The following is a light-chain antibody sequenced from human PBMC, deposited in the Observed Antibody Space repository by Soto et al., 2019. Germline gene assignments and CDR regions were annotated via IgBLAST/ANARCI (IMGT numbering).Light chain of an antibody. Sequence: EIVLTQSPYTLSLSPGERATLSCRASQSVSSYLAWYQQKPGQAPRLLIYDASNRATGVPGRFTGSGSGADFTLTISSLKPEDVAIYYCQQRRDWPLTFGGGTKV. J-gene: IGKJ4*01. CDR2: DAS. CDR1: QSVSSY. CDR3: QQRRDWPLT. V-gene: IGKV3-11*01.